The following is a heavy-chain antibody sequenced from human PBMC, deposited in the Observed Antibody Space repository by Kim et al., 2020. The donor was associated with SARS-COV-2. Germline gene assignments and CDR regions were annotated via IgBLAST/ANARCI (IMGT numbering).Heavy chain of an antibody. CDR3: AKDRQGGYTWGD. V-gene: IGHV3-23*01. J-gene: IGHJ4*02. CDR1: GFTFSNYA. D-gene: IGHD5-12*01. Sequence: GGSLRLSCAASGFTFSNYAMSWVRQAPGKGLEWVSGISGSGGDINYPDSVKGRFTISRDNSKNMLYLQVNSLKVEDTAVYYCAKDRQGGYTWGDWGQGTLVTVSS. CDR2: ISGSGGDI.